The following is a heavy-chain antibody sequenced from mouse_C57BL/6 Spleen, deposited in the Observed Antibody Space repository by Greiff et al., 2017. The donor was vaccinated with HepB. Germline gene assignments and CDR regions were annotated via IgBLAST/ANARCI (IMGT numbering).Heavy chain of an antibody. CDR1: GFTFTDYY. CDR3: ATSDYDGYFDV. J-gene: IGHJ1*03. Sequence: EVQLVESGGGLVQPGGSLSLSCAASGFTFTDYYMSWVRQPPGKALEWLGFIRNKANGYTTEYSASVKGRFTISRENSQSILYLQMNALRAEDSATYYCATSDYDGYFDVWGTGTTVTVSS. D-gene: IGHD2-4*01. CDR2: IRNKANGYTT. V-gene: IGHV7-3*01.